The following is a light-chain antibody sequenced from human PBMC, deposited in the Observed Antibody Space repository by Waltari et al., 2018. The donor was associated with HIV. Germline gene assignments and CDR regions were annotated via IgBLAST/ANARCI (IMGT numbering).Light chain of an antibody. CDR3: HQYFSTPQT. V-gene: IGKV4-1*01. Sequence: VMPPSPDSLSVSPRERATTTRKSSPSLFYSSNNKNYLAWYQQKPGQPPKRLIHWASTRISGVPDRFSGSGSATEFTLTIRSLQAEDVAVYYCHQYFSTPQTFGQGTKVEVK. J-gene: IGKJ1*01. CDR2: WAS. CDR1: PSLFYSSNNKNY.